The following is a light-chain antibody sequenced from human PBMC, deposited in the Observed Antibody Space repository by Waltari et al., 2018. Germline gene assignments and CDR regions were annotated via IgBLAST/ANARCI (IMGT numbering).Light chain of an antibody. J-gene: IGLJ2*01. CDR2: AKN. V-gene: IGLV3-19*01. CDR1: SLRSHY. Sequence: TQDPAVSVAMGPTVRITCQVDSLRSHYASWYQQRPGPAPILVMYAKNSRPSVVPDRFSGSSSDDTASLTITGAQAEDEAYYYCHSRDASGSGGAFGGGTKLTVL. CDR3: HSRDASGSGGA.